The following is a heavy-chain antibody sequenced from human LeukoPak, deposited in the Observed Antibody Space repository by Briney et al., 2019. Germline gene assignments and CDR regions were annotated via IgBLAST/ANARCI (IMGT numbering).Heavy chain of an antibody. CDR3: ASEADSSGHFFRPDY. J-gene: IGHJ4*02. V-gene: IGHV1-18*01. CDR1: GYTFTNYA. D-gene: IGHD3-22*01. Sequence: ASVKVSRKASGYTFTNYAISWVRQAPGQGLEWMGWISVYSDDTKSAQNLQGRITMTKDTSTSTAYMELRSLRSDDTAVYYCASEADSSGHFFRPDYWGQRTLVTVSS. CDR2: ISVYSDDT.